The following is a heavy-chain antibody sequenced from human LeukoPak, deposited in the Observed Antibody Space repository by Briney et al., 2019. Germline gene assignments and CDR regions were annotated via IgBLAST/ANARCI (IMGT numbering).Heavy chain of an antibody. CDR1: GFTFSSYE. D-gene: IGHD1-1*01. V-gene: IGHV3-48*03. J-gene: IGHJ4*02. Sequence: QPGGSLRLSCAASGFTFSSYEMNWVRQAPGKGLEWVSYISYSGSTIYYADSVKGRFTISRDNAKNSLYLQMNSLRDEDTAVYYCARDSGHNFHRFDYWGQGTLVTVSS. CDR3: ARDSGHNFHRFDY. CDR2: ISYSGSTI.